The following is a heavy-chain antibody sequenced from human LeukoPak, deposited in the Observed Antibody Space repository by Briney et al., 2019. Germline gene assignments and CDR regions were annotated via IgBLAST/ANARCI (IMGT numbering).Heavy chain of an antibody. D-gene: IGHD3-10*01. CDR1: GFFVSNNY. Sequence: GGSLRLSCAASGFFVSNNYMSWVRQAPGKGLVWVSRISPDGSRTTYADSVKGRFTISRDNAKNTVYLQMNSLRAEDTAVYYCARVALGSYNWFDPWGQGTLVTVSS. V-gene: IGHV3-74*01. J-gene: IGHJ5*02. CDR3: ARVALGSYNWFDP. CDR2: ISPDGSRT.